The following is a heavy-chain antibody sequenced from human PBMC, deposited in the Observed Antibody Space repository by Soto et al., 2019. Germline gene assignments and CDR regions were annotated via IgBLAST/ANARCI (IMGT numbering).Heavy chain of an antibody. Sequence: PSVKVSCKASGYIFTSYYMHWVRQAPGQGLEWMGIINPSGGSTSYAQKFQGRVTMTRDTSTSTVYMELSSLRSEDTAVYYCASWPRGRYFDYWGQGTLVTVSS. CDR2: INPSGGST. CDR1: GYIFTSYY. J-gene: IGHJ4*02. D-gene: IGHD1-26*01. V-gene: IGHV1-46*01. CDR3: ASWPRGRYFDY.